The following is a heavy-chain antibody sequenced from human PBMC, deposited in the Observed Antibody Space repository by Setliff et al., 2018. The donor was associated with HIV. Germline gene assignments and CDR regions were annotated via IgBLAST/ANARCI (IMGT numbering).Heavy chain of an antibody. Sequence: SETLSLTCAVYGVSFSGYYWSWIRQPPGKGLVWIGEINHRGITNYSPSLKSRVTISVDTSKNQFSLKLRSVTAADTAVYYCARVVWMAAAGTIDYYYYGMDIWGQGTTVTVSS. CDR1: GVSFSGYY. CDR3: ARVVWMAAAGTIDYYYYGMDI. J-gene: IGHJ6*02. CDR2: INHRGIT. V-gene: IGHV4-34*01. D-gene: IGHD6-13*01.